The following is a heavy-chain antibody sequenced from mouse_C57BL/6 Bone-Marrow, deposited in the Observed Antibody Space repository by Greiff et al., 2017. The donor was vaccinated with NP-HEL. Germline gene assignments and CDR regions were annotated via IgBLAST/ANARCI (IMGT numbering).Heavy chain of an antibody. D-gene: IGHD1-1*01. CDR3: TTYGNDY. J-gene: IGHJ2*01. Sequence: EVQLQQSGAELVRPGASVKLSCTASGFNIKDDYMHWVKQRPEQGLEWIGWIDPENGDTEYASKFQGKATKTADTSTNTAYLKLSSLTSEDTAVYYCTTYGNDYWGQGTTLTVSS. V-gene: IGHV14-4*01. CDR1: GFNIKDDY. CDR2: IDPENGDT.